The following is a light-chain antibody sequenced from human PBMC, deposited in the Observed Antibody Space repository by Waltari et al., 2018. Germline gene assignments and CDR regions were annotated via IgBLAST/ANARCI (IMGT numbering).Light chain of an antibody. J-gene: IGLJ3*02. CDR3: AACDDSLNGWV. CDR1: TSNIGSHT. Sequence: QSVLTQPPSASGTPGQRVPISCSGSTSNIGSHTVNWYQQLPGTAPKLLIFSNKPRPSGVPARFSGSKSGTSASLAISGLQSEEEADYYCAACDDSLNGWVFGGGTKLTVL. CDR2: SNK. V-gene: IGLV1-44*01.